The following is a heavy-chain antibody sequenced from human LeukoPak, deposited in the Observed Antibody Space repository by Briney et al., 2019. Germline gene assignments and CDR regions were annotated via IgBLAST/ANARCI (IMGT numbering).Heavy chain of an antibody. CDR3: AXDGESXIQWTQGYFDY. CDR1: GFNFXDCA. Sequence: XAXXGFNFXDCAIYWVRQTPGKGLEGVAFIRYDGSNKIYADSVKGRFTISRDNSYNTVYLQMTGLRAEETAVYYCAXDGESXIQWTQGYFDYWGQGTLVTVSS. CDR2: IRYDGSNK. V-gene: IGHV3-30*02. D-gene: IGHD3/OR15-3a*01. J-gene: IGHJ4*02.